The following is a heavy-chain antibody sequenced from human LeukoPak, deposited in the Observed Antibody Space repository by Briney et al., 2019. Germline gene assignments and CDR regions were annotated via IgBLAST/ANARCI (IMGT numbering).Heavy chain of an antibody. J-gene: IGHJ4*02. Sequence: PGRSLRLSCAASGFTFSSYGMHWVRQAPGKGLEWVAVISYDGSNKYYADSVKGRFTISRDNSKNTLYLQMNSLRAEDTAVYYCAKDPSLAGGSYWGQGTLVTVSS. D-gene: IGHD6-19*01. CDR3: AKDPSLAGGSY. CDR2: ISYDGSNK. CDR1: GFTFSSYG. V-gene: IGHV3-30*18.